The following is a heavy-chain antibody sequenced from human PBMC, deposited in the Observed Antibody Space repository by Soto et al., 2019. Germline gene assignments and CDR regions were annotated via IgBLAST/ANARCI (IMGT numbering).Heavy chain of an antibody. CDR1: GYTFTDYA. D-gene: IGHD3-16*02. CDR2: IKPANGNT. Sequence: QVQLAQSGAEGRKPGASVRVSCEATGYTFTDYAMHWVRQAPGQSLEWMGWIKPANGNTKYSQKFQDRLIITSDTSANPMYMELSSLTSEDTAMYYCTRSAISPYGGLIGPFDYWGQGNLVTVSS. V-gene: IGHV1-3*01. CDR3: TRSAISPYGGLIGPFDY. J-gene: IGHJ4*02.